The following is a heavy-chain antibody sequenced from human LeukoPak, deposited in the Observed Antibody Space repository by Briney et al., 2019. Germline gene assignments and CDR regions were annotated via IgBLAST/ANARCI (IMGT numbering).Heavy chain of an antibody. Sequence: GGSLRLSCAASGFTFSSYGMHWVRQAPGKGLEWVAVIWYDGSNKYYADSVKGRFTISRDNSKNTLYLQMNSLRAEDTAMYYCAKNRLAVADHDFDSWGQGALVTVSS. D-gene: IGHD6-19*01. J-gene: IGHJ4*02. V-gene: IGHV3-33*06. CDR1: GFTFSSYG. CDR2: IWYDGSNK. CDR3: AKNRLAVADHDFDS.